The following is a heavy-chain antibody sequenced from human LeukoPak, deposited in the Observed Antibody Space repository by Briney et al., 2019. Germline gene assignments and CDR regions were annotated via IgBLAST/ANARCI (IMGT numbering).Heavy chain of an antibody. J-gene: IGHJ4*02. CDR3: ARDQQLVDY. CDR2: ISSSSSYI. Sequence: PGGSLRLSCAASGFTFSSYSTNWVRQAPGKGLEWVSSISSSSSYIYYADSVEGRFTISRDNAKNSLYLQMNSLRAEDTAVYYCARDQQLVDYWGQGTLVTVSS. CDR1: GFTFSSYS. D-gene: IGHD6-13*01. V-gene: IGHV3-21*01.